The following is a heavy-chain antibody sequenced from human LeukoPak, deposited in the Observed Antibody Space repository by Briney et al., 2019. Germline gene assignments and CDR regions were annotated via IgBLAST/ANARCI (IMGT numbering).Heavy chain of an antibody. CDR2: INHSGST. CDR3: ARGGTFYDYVWGSYRQSAYYFDY. J-gene: IGHJ4*02. D-gene: IGHD3-16*02. V-gene: IGHV4-34*01. Sequence: SETLSLTCAVYGGSFSGYYWSWIRQPPGKGLEWIGEINHSGSTNYNPSLKSRVTMSVDTSKNQFSLKLSSVTAADTAVYYCARGGTFYDYVWGSYRQSAYYFDYWGQGTLVTVSS. CDR1: GGSFSGYY.